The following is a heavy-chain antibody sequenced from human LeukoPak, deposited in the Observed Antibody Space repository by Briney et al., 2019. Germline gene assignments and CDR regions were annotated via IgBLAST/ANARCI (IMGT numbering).Heavy chain of an antibody. CDR1: GFTFSSYS. CDR2: ISSSSSYI. D-gene: IGHD3-10*01. V-gene: IGHV3-21*01. J-gene: IGHJ4*02. Sequence: GGSLRLSCAASGFTFSSYSMSWVRQAPGKGLEWVSSISSSSSYIYYADSVEGRFTISRDNAKNSLYLQMNSLRAEDTAVYYCARDGYYYGSGEPYWGQGTLVTVSS. CDR3: ARDGYYYGSGEPY.